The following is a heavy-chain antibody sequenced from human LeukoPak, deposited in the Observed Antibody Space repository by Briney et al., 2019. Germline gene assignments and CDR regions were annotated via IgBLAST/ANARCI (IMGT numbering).Heavy chain of an antibody. CDR2: IIPIFGTA. CDR3: ARGYCSSTSCFPLDY. Sequence: GSSVKVSCKASGGTFSSYAISWVRQAPGQGLEWMGGIIPIFGTANYAQKFQGRVTITTDKSTSTAYMELSSLRSEDTAVYYCARGYCSSTSCFPLDYWGQGTLDIVSS. D-gene: IGHD2-2*01. J-gene: IGHJ4*02. CDR1: GGTFSSYA. V-gene: IGHV1-69*05.